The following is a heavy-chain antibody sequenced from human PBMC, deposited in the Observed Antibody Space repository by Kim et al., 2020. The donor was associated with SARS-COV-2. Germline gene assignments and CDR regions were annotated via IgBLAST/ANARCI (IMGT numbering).Heavy chain of an antibody. CDR1: GFTFSSYG. D-gene: IGHD3-10*01. CDR2: ISYDRSNK. V-gene: IGHV3-33*05. Sequence: GGSLRLSCVASGFTFSSYGMHWVRQAPGKGLEWVAVISYDRSNKYYADSVKGRFTISRDNSKNTLSLEMNSLRAEDTAGYYCARERFGAPTFDYWGQGTLGPGSS. CDR3: ARERFGAPTFDY. J-gene: IGHJ4*02.